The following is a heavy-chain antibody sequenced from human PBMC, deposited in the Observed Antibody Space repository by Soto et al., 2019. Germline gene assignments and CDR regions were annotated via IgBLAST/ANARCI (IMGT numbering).Heavy chain of an antibody. Sequence: GGSLRLSCAASGFTFSSYAMHWVRQAPGKGLEWVAVISYDGSNKYYADSVKGRFTISRDNSKDTLYLQLNSLRAEDTAVYYCARDKRDLRFLEWSYYFDYWGQGTLVTVSS. CDR1: GFTFSSYA. J-gene: IGHJ4*02. CDR3: ARDKRDLRFLEWSYYFDY. CDR2: ISYDGSNK. D-gene: IGHD3-3*01. V-gene: IGHV3-30-3*01.